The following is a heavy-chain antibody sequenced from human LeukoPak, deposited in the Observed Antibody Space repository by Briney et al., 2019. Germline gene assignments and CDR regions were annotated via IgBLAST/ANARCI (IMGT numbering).Heavy chain of an antibody. CDR1: GYTFSGYY. D-gene: IGHD3-22*01. J-gene: IGHJ3*02. V-gene: IGHV1-2*06. Sequence: ASVKLYCKASGYTFSGYYIHWMRQAPGQWLEWMGRINPNNGGTNYAQKFQGRVTMTRDMSMSTAYMELSRLRSVDTAVYYCAGEDNSSGYRPFDIWGQGTMVTVPS. CDR3: AGEDNSSGYRPFDI. CDR2: INPNNGGT.